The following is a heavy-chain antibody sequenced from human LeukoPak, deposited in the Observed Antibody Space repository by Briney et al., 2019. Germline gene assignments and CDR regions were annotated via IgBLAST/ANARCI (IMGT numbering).Heavy chain of an antibody. Sequence: GGSLRLSCAASGFTFSGHYMSWVRQAPGKGLEWVSYISSSGSTIYYADSVKGRFTISRDNSKNTLYLQMKSLRAEDTAVYYCARGIAKTTLNAFDISGQGTMVTVSS. D-gene: IGHD4-11*01. CDR3: ARGIAKTTLNAFDI. V-gene: IGHV3-11*01. CDR1: GFTFSGHY. J-gene: IGHJ3*02. CDR2: ISSSGSTI.